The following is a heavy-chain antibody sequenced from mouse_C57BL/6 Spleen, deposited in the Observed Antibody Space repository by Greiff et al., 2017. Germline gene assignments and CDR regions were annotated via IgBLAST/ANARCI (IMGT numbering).Heavy chain of an antibody. Sequence: VKLMESDAELVKPGASVKISCKVSGYTFTDHTIHWMKQRPEPGLEWIGYIYPRDGSTKYNEKFKGKATLTADKSSSTAYMQLNSLTSEDSAVYFCARGNYYGSTYWYFDVWGTGTTVTGSS. J-gene: IGHJ1*03. CDR2: IYPRDGST. V-gene: IGHV1-78*01. CDR3: ARGNYYGSTYWYFDV. D-gene: IGHD1-1*01. CDR1: GYTFTDHT.